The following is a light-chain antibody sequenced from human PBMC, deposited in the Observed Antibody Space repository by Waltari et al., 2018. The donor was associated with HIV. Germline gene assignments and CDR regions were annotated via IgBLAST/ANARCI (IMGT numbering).Light chain of an antibody. CDR2: QDV. CDR1: RLGDKY. V-gene: IGLV3-1*01. Sequence: SFDLTQPLSMSVSPGQTATITCSGDRLGDKYSSWYQQKPGQSPILVIYQDVRRPSGIPERFSGSNSGNTATLTISGTQSMDEADYYCQAWDRTTGVFGGGTKLTVL. CDR3: QAWDRTTGV. J-gene: IGLJ3*02.